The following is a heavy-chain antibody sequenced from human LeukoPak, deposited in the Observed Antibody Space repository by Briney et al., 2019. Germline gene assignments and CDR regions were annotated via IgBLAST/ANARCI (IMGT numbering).Heavy chain of an antibody. CDR3: ARDGAGSYYYDSSGYYYFDY. V-gene: IGHV4-38-2*02. Sequence: SETLSLTCTVSGGSISSYYWSWIRQPPGKGLEWIGSIYHSGSTYYNPSLKSRVTISVDTSKNQFSLKLSSVTAADTAVFYCARDGAGSYYYDSSGYYYFDYWGQGTLVTVSS. CDR2: IYHSGST. CDR1: GGSISSYY. J-gene: IGHJ4*02. D-gene: IGHD3-22*01.